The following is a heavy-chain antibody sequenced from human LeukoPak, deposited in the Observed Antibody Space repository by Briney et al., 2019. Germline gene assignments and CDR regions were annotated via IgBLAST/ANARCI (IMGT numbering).Heavy chain of an antibody. V-gene: IGHV3-21*01. CDR2: ISSSSSYI. CDR3: ARSRDSSGYYFAY. D-gene: IGHD3-22*01. CDR1: GFTFSSYS. Sequence: GGSLRLSCAASGFTFSSYSMNWVRQAPGKGLEWVSSISSSSSYIYYADSVKGRFTISRDNAKNSLCLQMNSLRAEDTAVYYCARSRDSSGYYFAYWGQGTLVTVSS. J-gene: IGHJ4*02.